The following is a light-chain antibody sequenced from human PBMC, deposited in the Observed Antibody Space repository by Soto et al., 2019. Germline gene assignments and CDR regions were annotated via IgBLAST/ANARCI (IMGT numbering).Light chain of an antibody. CDR1: QSVGSN. J-gene: IGKJ2*01. CDR3: QQYNNWPPYT. CDR2: GAS. Sequence: EIVMTQSPATLSVSPGERATLSCGASQSVGSNLAWFQQRPGQAPRLLIYGASTRATGIPVRFSGSGSGTQFTLTISSLQSEDFATYYCQQYNNWPPYTFGQGTKLEVK. V-gene: IGKV3-15*01.